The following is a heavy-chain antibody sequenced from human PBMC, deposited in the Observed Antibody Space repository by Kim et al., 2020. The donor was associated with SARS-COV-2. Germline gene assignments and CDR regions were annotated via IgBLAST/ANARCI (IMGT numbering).Heavy chain of an antibody. D-gene: IGHD2-15*01. CDR3: ARGGLRYYYYGMDV. J-gene: IGHJ6*02. V-gene: IGHV1-3*01. Sequence: QKCPGGVTITRDTAASTAYMELSSLRSEDTAVYYCARGGLRYYYYGMDVWGQGTTVTVSS.